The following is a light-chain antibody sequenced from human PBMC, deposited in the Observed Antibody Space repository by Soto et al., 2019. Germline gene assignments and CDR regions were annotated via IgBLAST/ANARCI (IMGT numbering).Light chain of an antibody. Sequence: EIVLTQSPGTLSLSPGERATLSCRASQSVSSSYLAWYQQKPGQAPRLLLYGASSRATGIPDRFSGSGSGTDFTLTISRLEPEDFAVYYCQQYVSSPRYTFGQGTNLEIK. V-gene: IGKV3-20*01. CDR1: QSVSSSY. CDR2: GAS. CDR3: QQYVSSPRYT. J-gene: IGKJ2*01.